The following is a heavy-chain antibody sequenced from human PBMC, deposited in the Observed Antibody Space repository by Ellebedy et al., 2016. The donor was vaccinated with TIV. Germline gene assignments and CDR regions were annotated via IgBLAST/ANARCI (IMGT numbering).Heavy chain of an antibody. J-gene: IGHJ6*02. CDR2: VSAYSGNT. D-gene: IGHD3-10*01. Sequence: AASVKVSCKSSGYTFIDYGVTWVRQAPGQGLEWMGWVSAYSGNTNYAENLQGRVTMTTDTSTDTAYMELRSLRSDDTAVYFCARYSGSGTYYRNGMDVWGQGTTVTVSS. V-gene: IGHV1-18*01. CDR1: GYTFIDYG. CDR3: ARYSGSGTYYRNGMDV.